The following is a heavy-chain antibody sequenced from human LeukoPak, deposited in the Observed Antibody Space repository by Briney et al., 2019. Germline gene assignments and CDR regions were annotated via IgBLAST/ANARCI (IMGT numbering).Heavy chain of an antibody. Sequence: GGSLRLSCAASGIVFDDFGMTWVRQAPGKGLEWIAGINWNGDTTDYADSVKGRFTISRDNAKNTLYLQMDSLRADDKAFYFCARGWVGELSDIWGQGTMVTVS. CDR3: ARGWVGELSDI. D-gene: IGHD4-17*01. V-gene: IGHV3-20*04. J-gene: IGHJ3*02. CDR1: GIVFDDFG. CDR2: INWNGDTT.